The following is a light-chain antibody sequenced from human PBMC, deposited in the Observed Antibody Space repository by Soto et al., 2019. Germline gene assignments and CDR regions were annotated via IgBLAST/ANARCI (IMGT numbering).Light chain of an antibody. J-gene: IGKJ1*01. CDR1: QSISSY. CDR3: QQSYSTPRNT. CDR2: AAS. Sequence: DIQMTQSPSSLSASVGDRVTITCRASQSISSYLNWYQQKPGKAPKLLIYAASSLQSGVPSRFSGCGSGTDFTLTISSLQPEDFATYYCQQSYSTPRNTFGQGTKVEIK. V-gene: IGKV1-39*01.